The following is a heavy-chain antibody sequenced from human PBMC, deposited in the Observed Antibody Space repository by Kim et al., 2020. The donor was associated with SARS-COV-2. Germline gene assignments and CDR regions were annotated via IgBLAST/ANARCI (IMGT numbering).Heavy chain of an antibody. D-gene: IGHD2-15*01. CDR3: ARQSIIAHSHTMDI. Sequence: SQTLSLTCAISGDSVSSNSAAWNWIRQSPSRGLEWLGRTYYRSQWYNDYAVSVKSRTTINPDTSKNQFSLQLNSVTPEDTAVYYCARQSIIAHSHTMDIWGQGTAVTVSS. J-gene: IGHJ6*02. CDR2: TYYRSQWYN. V-gene: IGHV6-1*01. CDR1: GDSVSSNSAA.